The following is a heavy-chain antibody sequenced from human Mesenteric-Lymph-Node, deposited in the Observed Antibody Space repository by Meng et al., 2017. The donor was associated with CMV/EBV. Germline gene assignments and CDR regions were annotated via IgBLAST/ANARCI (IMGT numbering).Heavy chain of an antibody. D-gene: IGHD2-8*01. CDR2: INPASGGT. CDR1: GGTFKNYA. J-gene: IGHJ3*01. CDR3: ARKGNGQGSADALDV. V-gene: IGHV1-2*02. Sequence: ASVKVSCKASGGTFKNYAITWVRQAPGQGLEWMGWINPASGGTDYVQKFQGRVIMTRDRSINTAYMELSGLRSDDTAIYYCARKGNGQGSADALDVWGQGTMVTVSS.